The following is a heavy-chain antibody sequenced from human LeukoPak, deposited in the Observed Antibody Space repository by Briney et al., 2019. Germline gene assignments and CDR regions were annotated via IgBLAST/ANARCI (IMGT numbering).Heavy chain of an antibody. J-gene: IGHJ4*02. CDR1: GVSISSSNSY. Sequence: SETLSLTCTVSGVSISSSNSYWGWIRQPPGKGLEWIGSFYHSGSTYYNPSLKSRVTISVDTSKNQFSLKLSSVTAADTAVYYCARGRGEQLAEDYNFDYWGQGTLVTVSS. CDR3: ARGRGEQLAEDYNFDY. D-gene: IGHD6-13*01. V-gene: IGHV4-39*07. CDR2: FYHSGST.